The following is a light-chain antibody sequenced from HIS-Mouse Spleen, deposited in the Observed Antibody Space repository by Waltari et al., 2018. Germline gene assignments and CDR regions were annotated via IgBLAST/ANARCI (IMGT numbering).Light chain of an antibody. CDR1: QGISSA. CDR3: QQFNSYPVT. Sequence: AIQLTQSPSSLSASVGDRVTITCRASQGISSALAWYQQKPGKAPKLLIYDASSFESGVPSRFSGSGSGTDFTLTISSLQPEDFATYYCQQFNSYPVTFGQGTRLEIK. V-gene: IGKV1-13*02. J-gene: IGKJ5*01. CDR2: DAS.